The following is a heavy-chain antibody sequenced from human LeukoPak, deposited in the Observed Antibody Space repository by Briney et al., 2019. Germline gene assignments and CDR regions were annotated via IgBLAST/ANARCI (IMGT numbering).Heavy chain of an antibody. Sequence: GGSLRLSCAASGFTFSTYPMHWVRQAPGKGLEWVAVISSDGINKYYADSVKGRFTISRDNAKNTLYLQMNSLRAEDTAVYYCAGGWDYFEYWGQGTLVTGSS. CDR3: AGGWDYFEY. CDR1: GFTFSTYP. V-gene: IGHV3-30-3*01. J-gene: IGHJ4*02. D-gene: IGHD3-16*01. CDR2: ISSDGINK.